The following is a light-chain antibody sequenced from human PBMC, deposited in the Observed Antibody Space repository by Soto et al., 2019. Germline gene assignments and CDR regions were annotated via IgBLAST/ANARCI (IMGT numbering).Light chain of an antibody. J-gene: IGKJ1*01. CDR2: GAS. Sequence: EIVMTQSPATLSVSPGERATLSCRASQGIKDYVAWFQQKPGQAPRLLIYGASTRATAIPARFSGSGSGTEFTLSISSLQSEDFAVYYCQQYNTWPRTVGQGTKVETK. V-gene: IGKV3-15*01. CDR1: QGIKDY. CDR3: QQYNTWPRT.